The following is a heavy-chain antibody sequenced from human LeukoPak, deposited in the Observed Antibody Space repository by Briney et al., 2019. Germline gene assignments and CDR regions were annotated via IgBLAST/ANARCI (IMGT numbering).Heavy chain of an antibody. Sequence: TGGSLRLSCAASGFTFDDYAMHWVRQAPGKGLEWVSGISWNSGSIGYADSVKGRFTISRDSAKNSLYLQMNSLRAEDTALYYCAKDMAAGIVSPYYYYGMDVWGQGTTVTVSS. J-gene: IGHJ6*02. V-gene: IGHV3-9*01. CDR2: ISWNSGSI. CDR1: GFTFDDYA. CDR3: AKDMAAGIVSPYYYYGMDV. D-gene: IGHD1-26*01.